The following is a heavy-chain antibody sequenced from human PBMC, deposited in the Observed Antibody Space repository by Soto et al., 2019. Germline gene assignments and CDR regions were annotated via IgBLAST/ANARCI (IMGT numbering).Heavy chain of an antibody. V-gene: IGHV4-4*02. D-gene: IGHD6-6*01. Sequence: SETLSLTCAVSGGSISSSNWWSWVRQPPGKGLEWIGEIYHSGSTNYNPSLKSRVTISVDKSKNQFSLKLSSVTAADTAVYYCARDKSIAAPPRLLWDAFDIWGQGTMVTVSS. J-gene: IGHJ3*02. CDR2: IYHSGST. CDR3: ARDKSIAAPPRLLWDAFDI. CDR1: GGSISSSNW.